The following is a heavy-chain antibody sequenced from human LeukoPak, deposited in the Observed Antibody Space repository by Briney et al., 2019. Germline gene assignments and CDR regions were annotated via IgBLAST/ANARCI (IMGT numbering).Heavy chain of an antibody. CDR1: GYTFSSYD. V-gene: IGHV3-23*01. Sequence: GGSLRLSCTASGYTFSSYDMSWVRQAPGKGLEWVAAISGSGGSTNYAETVKGGFTITRDNAKNSVYMEVNSRRAEDTAVYYCAELGITMFGGVWGKGTTVTISS. J-gene: IGHJ6*04. CDR3: AELGITMFGGV. D-gene: IGHD3-10*02. CDR2: ISGSGGST.